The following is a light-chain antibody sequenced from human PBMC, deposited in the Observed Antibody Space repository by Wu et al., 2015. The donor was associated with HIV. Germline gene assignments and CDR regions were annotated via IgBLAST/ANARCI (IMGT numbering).Light chain of an antibody. CDR3: QQRSNWLLT. J-gene: IGKJ4*01. Sequence: EIVLTQSPVTLSLSPGERATLSCRASQSLGTNLAWYQQKPGQAPRLLIYGASNRATGTPDRFSGSGSGTDFTLTITRLEPQDFAVYYCQQRSNWLLTFGGGTRVEIK. CDR2: GAS. V-gene: IGKV3-11*01. CDR1: QSLGTN.